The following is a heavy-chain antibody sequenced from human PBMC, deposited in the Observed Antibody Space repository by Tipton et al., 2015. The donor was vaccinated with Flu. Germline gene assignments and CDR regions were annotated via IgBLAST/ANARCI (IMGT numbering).Heavy chain of an antibody. D-gene: IGHD1-26*01. V-gene: IGHV4-34*01. J-gene: IGHJ2*01. CDR3: ARSGSYHHYYFDL. CDR2: INHSGST. CDR1: GGSFSGYY. Sequence: TLSLTCAVYGGSFSGYYWSWIRQPPGKGLEWIGEINHSGSTYYSPSLKSRVTISADTSNNQFSLRLSSVTAADAAIYYCARSGSYHHYYFDLWGRGTLVSVSS.